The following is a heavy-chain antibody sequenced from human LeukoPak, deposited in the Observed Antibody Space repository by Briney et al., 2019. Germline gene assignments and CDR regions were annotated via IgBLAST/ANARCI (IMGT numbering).Heavy chain of an antibody. Sequence: ASVKVSCKASGYTFTGYYLHWVRQAPGQGLEWMGWINPNSGATNYAQKFQGRVTMTRNTSISTAYMELSSLRSEDTAVYYCARAGYSSSSPFDYWGQGTLVTVSS. CDR1: GYTFTGYY. D-gene: IGHD6-6*01. J-gene: IGHJ4*02. V-gene: IGHV1-2*02. CDR3: ARAGYSSSSPFDY. CDR2: INPNSGAT.